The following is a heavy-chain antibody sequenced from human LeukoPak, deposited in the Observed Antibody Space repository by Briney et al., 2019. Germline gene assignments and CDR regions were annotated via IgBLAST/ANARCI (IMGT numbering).Heavy chain of an antibody. CDR2: ISYDGSNK. D-gene: IGHD4-23*01. V-gene: IGHV3-30-3*01. CDR1: GFTFSSYA. J-gene: IGHJ5*02. CDR3: ARDLSYGGNSGWFDP. Sequence: GGSLRLSCAASGFTFSSYAMHWVRQAPGKGLEWVAVISYDGSNKYYADSVKGRFTISRDNSKNTLYLQMNSLRAEDTAVYYCARDLSYGGNSGWFDPWGQGTLVTVSS.